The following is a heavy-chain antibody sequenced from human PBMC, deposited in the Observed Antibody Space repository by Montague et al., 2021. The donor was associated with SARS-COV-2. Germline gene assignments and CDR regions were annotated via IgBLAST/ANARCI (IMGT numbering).Heavy chain of an antibody. D-gene: IGHD1/OR15-1a*01. J-gene: IGHJ3*02. V-gene: IGHV4-39*02. CDR1: GDSISRSHYF. CDR2: IYFTGKT. Sequence: SETLSLICSVSGDSISRSHYFWAWIRQPPGMGLEWIGSIYFTGKTYYHPSLKSRVTISIDTSKNHFSLRLSSVTAVDSAVFYCARWGLNNAFDIWGLGTMITTSS. CDR3: ARWGLNNAFDI.